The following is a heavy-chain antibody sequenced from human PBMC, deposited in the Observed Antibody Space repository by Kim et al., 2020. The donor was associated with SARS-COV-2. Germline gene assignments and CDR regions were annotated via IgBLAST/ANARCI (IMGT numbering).Heavy chain of an antibody. D-gene: IGHD1-26*01. V-gene: IGHV5-51*01. Sequence: YSPSFQGQVTISADKSISTAYLQWSSLKASDTAMYYCARLGALGHGFDYWGQGTLVTVSS. CDR3: ARLGALGHGFDY. J-gene: IGHJ4*02.